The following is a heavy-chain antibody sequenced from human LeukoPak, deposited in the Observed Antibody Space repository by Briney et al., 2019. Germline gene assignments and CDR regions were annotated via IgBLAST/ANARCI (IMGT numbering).Heavy chain of an antibody. J-gene: IGHJ4*02. CDR3: ASYTVTTGNY. Sequence: ASETLSLTCTVSGGSISSGGYSWSWIRQHPGKGLEWIGNIYYSGSTYYNPSLKSRVTISVDTSKNQFSLKLSSVTAADTAVYYCASYTVTTGNYWGQGTLVTVSS. D-gene: IGHD4-17*01. CDR1: GGSISSGGYS. CDR2: IYYSGST. V-gene: IGHV4-31*03.